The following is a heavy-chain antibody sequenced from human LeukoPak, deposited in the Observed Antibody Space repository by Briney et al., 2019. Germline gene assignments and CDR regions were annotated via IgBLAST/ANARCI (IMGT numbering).Heavy chain of an antibody. Sequence: GASVKVSCKASGYTFTSYDINWLRQATGQGLEWMGWMNPNSGNTGYAQMFQGRVTITRNTSISTAYMELSSLRSEETAVYYCARARIGRVESYVRPFDYWGQGTLVTVSS. J-gene: IGHJ4*02. D-gene: IGHD3-10*02. CDR3: ARARIGRVESYVRPFDY. V-gene: IGHV1-8*03. CDR2: MNPNSGNT. CDR1: GYTFTSYD.